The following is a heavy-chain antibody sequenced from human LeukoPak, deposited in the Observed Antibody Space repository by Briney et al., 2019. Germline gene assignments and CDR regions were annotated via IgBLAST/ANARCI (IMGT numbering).Heavy chain of an antibody. J-gene: IGHJ4*02. CDR3: ARDGKYSGIY. V-gene: IGHV3-21*01. Sequence: GGSLRLSCEASGFTFSSYSTNWVRQAPGKGLEWVSSISSSSSYIYYADSVKGRFTISRDNAKNPLYLQMNSLRAEDTAVYYCARDGKYSGIYWGQGTLVTVSS. CDR2: ISSSSSYI. D-gene: IGHD1-26*01. CDR1: GFTFSSYS.